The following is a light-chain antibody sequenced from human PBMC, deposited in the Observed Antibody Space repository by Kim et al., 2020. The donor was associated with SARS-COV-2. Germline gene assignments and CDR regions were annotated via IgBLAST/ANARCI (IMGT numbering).Light chain of an antibody. J-gene: IGLJ1*01. CDR2: GKN. Sequence: SSELTQDPAVSVALGQTVTITCQGDSLRSYYGSWYQQKPGQAPVLVIYGKNNRPSGIPDRFSGSSSGNTVSLTITGAQAEDEADYYCNSRGNNYYYLFG. V-gene: IGLV3-19*01. CDR1: SLRSYY. CDR3: NSRGNNYYYL.